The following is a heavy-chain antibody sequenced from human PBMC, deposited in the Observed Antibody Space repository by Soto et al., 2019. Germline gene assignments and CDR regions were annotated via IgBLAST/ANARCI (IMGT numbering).Heavy chain of an antibody. CDR2: IIPIFGTA. CDR3: ARLPGGRGSYEGRPLQFDY. V-gene: IGHV1-69*06. CDR1: GGTFSSYA. Sequence: QVQLVQSGAEVKKPGSSVKVSCKASGGTFSSYAISWVRQAPGQGLEWVGGIIPIFGTANPAQKFQGRVTIPAAKSSSPAYLELSSLRSEDTAVYYCARLPGGRGSYEGRPLQFDYWGQGTLVTVSS. J-gene: IGHJ4*02. D-gene: IGHD1-26*01.